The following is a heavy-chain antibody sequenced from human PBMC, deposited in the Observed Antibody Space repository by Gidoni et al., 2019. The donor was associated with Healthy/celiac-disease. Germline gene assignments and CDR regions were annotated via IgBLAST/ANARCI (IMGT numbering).Heavy chain of an antibody. CDR2: MSGSGGST. D-gene: IGHD2-21*02. J-gene: IGHJ4*02. V-gene: IGHV3-23*01. CDR3: ANLPRHIVVVTAPI. CDR1: GFTFSSYA. Sequence: EVQLLESGGGLVQPGGSLRLSCAASGFTFSSYAMSWVRQAPGKGLEWVSAMSGSGGSTYYADSVKGRFTISRDNSKNTLYLQMNSLRAEDTAVYYSANLPRHIVVVTAPIWGQGTLVTVSS.